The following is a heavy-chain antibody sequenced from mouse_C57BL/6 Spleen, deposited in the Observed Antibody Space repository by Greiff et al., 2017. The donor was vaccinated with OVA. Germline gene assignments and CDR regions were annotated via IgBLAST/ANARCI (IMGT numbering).Heavy chain of an antibody. CDR3: ARRDYGSSYAMDY. Sequence: VQLKQPGAELVRPGTSVKLSCKASGYTFTSYWMHWVKQRPGQGLEWIGVIDPSDSYTNYNQKFKGKATLTVDTSSSTAYMQLSSLTSEDSAVYYCARRDYGSSYAMDYWGQGTSVTVSS. CDR2: IDPSDSYT. V-gene: IGHV1-59*01. J-gene: IGHJ4*01. D-gene: IGHD1-1*01. CDR1: GYTFTSYW.